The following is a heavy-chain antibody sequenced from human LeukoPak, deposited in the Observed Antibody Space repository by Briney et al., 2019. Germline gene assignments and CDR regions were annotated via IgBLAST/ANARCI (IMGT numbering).Heavy chain of an antibody. CDR1: GYTFTSYD. V-gene: IGHV1-8*01. CDR2: MNPNSGNT. Sequence: ASVKVSCKASGYTFTSYDINWVRQATGQGLEWMGWMNPNSGNTGYAQKFQGRVTMTRNTSISTVYMELSSLRSEDTAVYYCARGRDFGVDYYYMDVWGKGTTVTVSS. CDR3: ARGRDFGVDYYYMDV. D-gene: IGHD3-3*01. J-gene: IGHJ6*03.